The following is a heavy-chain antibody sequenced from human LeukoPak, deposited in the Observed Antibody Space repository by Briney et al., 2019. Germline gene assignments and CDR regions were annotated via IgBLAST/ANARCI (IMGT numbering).Heavy chain of an antibody. J-gene: IGHJ4*02. CDR1: GYTFTSNG. Sequence: ASVKVSCKASGYTFTSNGITWVRQAPGQGLEWVGWISCNNGDTRYPQKLQGRVTVTTDTSTSTVYMELRGLRSDDTAVYYCARDSYDSSGNYLDSWGQGTRVTVSS. CDR3: ARDSYDSSGNYLDS. V-gene: IGHV1-18*01. CDR2: ISCNNGDT. D-gene: IGHD3-22*01.